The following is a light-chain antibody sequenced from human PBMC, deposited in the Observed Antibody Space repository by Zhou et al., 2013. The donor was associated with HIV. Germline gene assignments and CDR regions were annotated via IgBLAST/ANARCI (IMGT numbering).Light chain of an antibody. Sequence: DIQMTQSPSSLSASVGDRVTITCRASQSISSYLNWYQQKPGKAPKLLIYAASSLQSGVPSRFSGSGSGADFTLTISRLQPEDFATYYCQQSYSTPFTFGPGTKV. J-gene: IGKJ3*01. V-gene: IGKV1-39*01. CDR3: QQSYSTPFT. CDR2: AAS. CDR1: QSISSY.